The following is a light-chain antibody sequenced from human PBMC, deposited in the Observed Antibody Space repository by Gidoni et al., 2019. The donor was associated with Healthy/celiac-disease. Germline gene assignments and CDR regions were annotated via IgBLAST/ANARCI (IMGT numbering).Light chain of an antibody. J-gene: IGKJ1*01. CDR2: WAS. CDR3: QQYYSTPQT. V-gene: IGKV4-1*01. CDR1: QSVLYRSHNKNY. Sequence: DIVMIQSSDAPAESLGERATINCKSSQSVLYRSHNKNYLAWYQQQPGQPPKLLIYWASTRESGVPDRFSGSGSGTDFTLTISSLQAEDVAVYYCQQYYSTPQTFGQGTKVEIK.